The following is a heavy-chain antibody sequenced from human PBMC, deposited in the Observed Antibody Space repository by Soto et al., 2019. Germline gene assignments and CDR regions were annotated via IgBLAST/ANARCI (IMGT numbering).Heavy chain of an antibody. CDR1: GGSFSGYY. D-gene: IGHD3-10*01. CDR3: AYYGSGSYYKNFDY. V-gene: IGHV4-34*01. CDR2: INHSGST. Sequence: PSETLSLTCAVYGGSFSGYYWSWIRQPPGKGLEWIGEINHSGSTNYNPSLKSRVTISVDTSKNQFSLKLSSVTAADTAVYYCAYYGSGSYYKNFDYWGQGTLVTVS. J-gene: IGHJ4*02.